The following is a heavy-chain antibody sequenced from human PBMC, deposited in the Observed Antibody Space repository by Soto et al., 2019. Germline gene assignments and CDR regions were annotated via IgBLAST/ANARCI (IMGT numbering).Heavy chain of an antibody. CDR3: WDWGYNWFDP. Sequence: SETLSLTCTVSGGSISSSSYYWGWIRQPPGKGLEWIGSIYYSGSTYYNPSLKSRVTISVDTSKNQFSLKLSSVTAADTAVYYCWDWGYNWFDPWGQGTLVTVSS. CDR1: GGSISSSSYY. J-gene: IGHJ5*02. CDR2: IYYSGST. D-gene: IGHD3-16*01. V-gene: IGHV4-39*01.